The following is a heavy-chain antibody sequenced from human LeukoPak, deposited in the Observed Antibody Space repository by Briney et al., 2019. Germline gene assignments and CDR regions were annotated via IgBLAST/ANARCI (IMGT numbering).Heavy chain of an antibody. V-gene: IGHV4-39*07. Sequence: SETLSLTCTVSGGSIRSSSYYWDWIRQPPGKGLEWIGSIYYSGSTYYNPSLKSRVTISVDTSKNQFSLKMSSVTAADTAVYYCARTGPYQLLWGSFDHWGQGTLVTVSS. J-gene: IGHJ4*02. D-gene: IGHD2-2*01. CDR2: IYYSGST. CDR1: GGSIRSSSYY. CDR3: ARTGPYQLLWGSFDH.